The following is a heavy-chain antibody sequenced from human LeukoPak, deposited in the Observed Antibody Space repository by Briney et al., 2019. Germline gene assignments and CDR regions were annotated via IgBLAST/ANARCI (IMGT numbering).Heavy chain of an antibody. CDR2: IYYTGST. CDR3: ARGNGDYFDY. J-gene: IGHJ4*02. V-gene: IGHV4-59*01. CDR1: GGSISRTYY. D-gene: IGHD1-1*01. Sequence: SETLSLTCTVSGGSISRTYYWSWIRQPPGKGLEWIGYIYYTGSTNYNPSLKSRVTISVDMSKNQFSLNLTSVTAADTAVYYCARGNGDYFDYWGQGSPVTVSS.